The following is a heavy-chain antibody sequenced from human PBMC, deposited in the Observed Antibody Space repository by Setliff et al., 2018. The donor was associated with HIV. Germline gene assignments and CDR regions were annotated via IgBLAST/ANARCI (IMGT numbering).Heavy chain of an antibody. Sequence: GSLRLSCATSGFIFTTKWMTWVRQAPGKGLEWVANIKFDGSEKYYVDSVKGRFTISRDNAKKSLSLEMNSLRVEDTALYYCAKDLQAPTLWFGEGGGMDVWGQGTTVTVSS. CDR1: GFIFTTKW. CDR2: IKFDGSEK. D-gene: IGHD3-10*01. J-gene: IGHJ6*02. V-gene: IGHV3-7*01. CDR3: AKDLQAPTLWFGEGGGMDV.